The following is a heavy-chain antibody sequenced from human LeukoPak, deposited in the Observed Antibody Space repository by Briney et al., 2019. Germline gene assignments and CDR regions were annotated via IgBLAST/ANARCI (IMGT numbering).Heavy chain of an antibody. Sequence: SQTLSLTCVISGDSVSRNTASWNWLRQSPSRGLEWLGRTYYRSKWYDDYAVSMRSRMTVNADTSKNQFSLQLNSVTAEDTAVYYCARGGHGNSVSSFDYWGQGTLVTVSS. CDR1: GDSVSRNTAS. J-gene: IGHJ4*02. CDR2: TYYRSKWYD. D-gene: IGHD4-23*01. CDR3: ARGGHGNSVSSFDY. V-gene: IGHV6-1*01.